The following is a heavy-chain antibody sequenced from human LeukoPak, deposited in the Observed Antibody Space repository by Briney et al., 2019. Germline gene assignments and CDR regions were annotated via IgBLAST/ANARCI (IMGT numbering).Heavy chain of an antibody. Sequence: SETLSLTCTVSGGSITSYYWSWIRQPPGKGLEYIGSIYYSGSTNYNPSLKSQVTISVDTSKNHSSLKLYSVTAADTAVYYCARLDEWFDPWGQGTLVTVSS. V-gene: IGHV4-59*08. CDR1: GGSITSYY. CDR2: IYYSGST. J-gene: IGHJ5*02. D-gene: IGHD3/OR15-3a*01. CDR3: ARLDEWFDP.